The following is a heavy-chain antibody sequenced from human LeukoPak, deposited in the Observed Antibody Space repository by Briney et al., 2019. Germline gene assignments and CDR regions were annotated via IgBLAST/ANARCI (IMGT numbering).Heavy chain of an antibody. Sequence: GGSLRLSCAASGFTFSNFGMHWVRQAPGKGLEWVAVISYDGSLKHYLDSVKGRFTISRDNSKSTLYLQMDSLRVEDTAVYYCAKKYSYGLGAGDALDIWGHGTLVTVSS. CDR2: ISYDGSLK. CDR3: AKKYSYGLGAGDALDI. V-gene: IGHV3-30*18. J-gene: IGHJ3*02. D-gene: IGHD3-10*01. CDR1: GFTFSNFG.